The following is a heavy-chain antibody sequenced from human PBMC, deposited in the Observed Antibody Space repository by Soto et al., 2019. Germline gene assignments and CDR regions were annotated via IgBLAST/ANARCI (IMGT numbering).Heavy chain of an antibody. CDR3: ARHYSGGGYYYYGMDV. CDR1: GGSISSSSYY. CDR2: IYYSGST. J-gene: IGHJ6*02. Sequence: KPSETLSLTCTVSGGSISSSSYYWGWIRQPPGKGLERIGSIYYSGSTYYNPCLKSRVTISVDTSKNQFSLKLSSVTAADTAVYYCARHYSGGGYYYYGMDVWGQGTTVTVSS. V-gene: IGHV4-39*01. D-gene: IGHD6-25*01.